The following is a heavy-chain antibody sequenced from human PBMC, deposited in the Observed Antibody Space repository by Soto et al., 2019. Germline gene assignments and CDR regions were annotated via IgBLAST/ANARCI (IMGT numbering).Heavy chain of an antibody. CDR2: INPSGNI. Sequence: QVQLQQWGAGLLKPSETLSLTCAVYGGSFSGYQWSWIRQTPGKGLEWIGEINPSGNINYNPSLKSRVTILLDTPKKQISLNLSSVTAAASAVYYCARGLILWFGELTRRGGYYYYMDVWGKGTTVTVSS. CDR3: ARGLILWFGELTRRGGYYYYMDV. J-gene: IGHJ6*03. D-gene: IGHD3-10*01. CDR1: GGSFSGYQ. V-gene: IGHV4-34*01.